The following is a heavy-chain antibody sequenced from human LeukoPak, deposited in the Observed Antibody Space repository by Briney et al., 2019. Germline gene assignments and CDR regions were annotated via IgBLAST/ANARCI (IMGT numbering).Heavy chain of an antibody. V-gene: IGHV4-59*01. CDR3: ARAHYDILTGYYHDAFDI. CDR1: GGSISSYY. D-gene: IGHD3-9*01. Sequence: SETLSLTCTVSGGSISSYYWSWIRQPPGQGLEWIGYIYYMGNTNYNPSLKSRVTTSVDTSKNQFSLKLSSVTAADTAVYYCARAHYDILTGYYHDAFDIWGQGTMVTVSS. CDR2: IYYMGNT. J-gene: IGHJ3*02.